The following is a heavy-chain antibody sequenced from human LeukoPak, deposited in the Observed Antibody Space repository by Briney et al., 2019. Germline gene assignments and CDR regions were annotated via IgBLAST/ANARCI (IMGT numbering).Heavy chain of an antibody. CDR2: VKKDGSEK. CDR1: GFTFSNNW. CDR3: ARKGGSYYYYYGMDV. V-gene: IGHV3-7*01. D-gene: IGHD1-26*01. J-gene: IGHJ6*02. Sequence: GGSLRLSCAASGFTFSNNWMTWVRQAPGKGLEWVASVKKDGSEKYYVDSVKGRFTISRDNAKNSLYLQMNSLRVEDTAVYYCARKGGSYYYYYGMDVWGQGTTVTVSS.